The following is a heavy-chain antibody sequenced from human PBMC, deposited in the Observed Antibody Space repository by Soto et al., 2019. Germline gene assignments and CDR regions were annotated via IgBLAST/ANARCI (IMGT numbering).Heavy chain of an antibody. CDR2: ISAYNGNT. CDR3: VYSSGWELFDY. D-gene: IGHD6-19*01. J-gene: IGHJ4*02. CDR1: GYTFTSYG. V-gene: IGHV1-18*01. Sequence: QVQLVQSGAEVKKPGASVKVSCKASGYTFTSYGISWVRQAPGQGLEWMGWISAYNGNTNYAQKLQGRVTMTTDPATSTAYMGLMSLRSDDTGVYYCVYSSGWELFDYWGKGTLVTVSS.